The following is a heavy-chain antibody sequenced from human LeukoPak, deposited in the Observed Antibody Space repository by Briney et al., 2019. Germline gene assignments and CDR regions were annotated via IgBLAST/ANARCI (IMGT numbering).Heavy chain of an antibody. CDR1: GYTFTGYY. Sequence: ASVKVSCKASGYTFTGYYMHWVRQAPGQGLEWMGWINPNSGGTNYAQKFQGRVTMTRDTSISTAYMVLSRLRSDDTAVYYCARGGRTYCSSTSCYAYNWFDPWGQGTLVTVSS. CDR3: ARGGRTYCSSTSCYAYNWFDP. V-gene: IGHV1-2*02. D-gene: IGHD2-2*01. J-gene: IGHJ5*02. CDR2: INPNSGGT.